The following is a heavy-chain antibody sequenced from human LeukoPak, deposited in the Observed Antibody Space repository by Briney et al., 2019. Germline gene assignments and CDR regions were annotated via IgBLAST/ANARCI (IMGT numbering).Heavy chain of an antibody. CDR3: AKVKGVIDWLFDIDY. J-gene: IGHJ4*02. Sequence: GRSLRLSCAASGLTFSSYGMHWVRQAPGKGLEWVAVISYDGSNKYYADSVKGRFTISRDNSKNTLYLQMNSLRAEDTAVYYCAKVKGVIDWLFDIDYWGQGTLVTVSS. D-gene: IGHD3-9*01. V-gene: IGHV3-30*18. CDR2: ISYDGSNK. CDR1: GLTFSSYG.